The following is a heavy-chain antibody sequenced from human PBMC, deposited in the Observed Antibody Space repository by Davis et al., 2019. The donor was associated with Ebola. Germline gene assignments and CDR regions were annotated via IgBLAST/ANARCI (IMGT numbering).Heavy chain of an antibody. D-gene: IGHD5-24*01. CDR2: IIPILGIA. J-gene: IGHJ4*02. V-gene: IGHV1-69*04. Sequence: AASVKVSCKASGYTFTSYAISWVRQAPGQGLEWMGRIIPILGIANYAQKFQGRVTITADKSTSTAYMELSSLRSEDTAVYYCARDLGMATPRDDDYWGQGTLVTVSS. CDR1: GYTFTSYA. CDR3: ARDLGMATPRDDDY.